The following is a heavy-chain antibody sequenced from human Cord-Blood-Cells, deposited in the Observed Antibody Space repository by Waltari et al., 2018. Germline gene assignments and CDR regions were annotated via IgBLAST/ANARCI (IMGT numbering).Heavy chain of an antibody. Sequence: QVQLQQWGAGLLKPSETLSLTCAVYGGPLRGYYWSWIRQPPWKGLEWIGEINHSGSTNYNPSLKRRVTISVDTSKNQFSLKLSSVTAADTAVYYCAREVGQNIDYWGQGTLVTVSS. CDR3: AREVGQNIDY. V-gene: IGHV4-34*01. CDR1: GGPLRGYY. CDR2: INHSGST. J-gene: IGHJ4*02.